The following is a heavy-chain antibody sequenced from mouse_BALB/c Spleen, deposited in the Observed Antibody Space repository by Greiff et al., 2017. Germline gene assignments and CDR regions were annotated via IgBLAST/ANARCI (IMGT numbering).Heavy chain of an antibody. Sequence: QVQLQQPGAELVKPGAPVKLSCKASGYTFTSYWMNWVKQRPGRGLEWIGRIDPSDSETHYNQKFKDKATLTVDKSSSTAYIQLSSLTSEDSAVYYCARGILPYAMDYWGQGTSVTVSS. J-gene: IGHJ4*01. CDR1: GYTFTSYW. V-gene: IGHV1-69*02. CDR2: IDPSDSET. CDR3: ARGILPYAMDY.